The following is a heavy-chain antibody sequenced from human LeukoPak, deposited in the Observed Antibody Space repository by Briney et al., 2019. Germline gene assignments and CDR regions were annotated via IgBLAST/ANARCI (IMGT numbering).Heavy chain of an antibody. CDR1: GGSISSYY. D-gene: IGHD3-10*01. J-gene: IGHJ6*02. CDR3: ARQGVLWFGESPLGMDV. Sequence: SESLSLTCTVSGGSISSYYWSWIRQPPGKGLEWIGYIYYNGSTNYNPSLKSRVTISVDTSKNQFSLKLSSVTAADTAVYYCARQGVLWFGESPLGMDVWGQGTTVTVSS. V-gene: IGHV4-59*08. CDR2: IYYNGST.